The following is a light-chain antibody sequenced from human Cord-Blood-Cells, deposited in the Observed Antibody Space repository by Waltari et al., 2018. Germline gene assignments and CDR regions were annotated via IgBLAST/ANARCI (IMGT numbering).Light chain of an antibody. V-gene: IGKV3-20*01. CDR1: QSVSSSY. CDR2: GAS. Sequence: EIVLTQSPGTLSLSPGERATLSCRASQSVSSSYLAWYQQKPGQAPRLLIYGASSRATGIPDRCSGSGSGTDFILTISRLEPEDFAVYYCQQYGSSLYSFGQGTKLEIK. CDR3: QQYGSSLYS. J-gene: IGKJ2*03.